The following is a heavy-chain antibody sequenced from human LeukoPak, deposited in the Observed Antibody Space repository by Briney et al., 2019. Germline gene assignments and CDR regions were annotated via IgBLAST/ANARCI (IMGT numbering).Heavy chain of an antibody. CDR2: ISSSSSYI. CDR1: GFTFSSYS. CDR3: ARGGILTGYYWFDP. V-gene: IGHV3-21*01. D-gene: IGHD3-9*01. Sequence: GGSLRLSCAASGFTFSSYSMNWVRQAPGKGLEWVSSISSSSSYIYYADSVKGRFTISRDNAKNSLYLQMNSLRAEDTAVYYCARGGILTGYYWFDPWGQGTLVTVSS. J-gene: IGHJ5*02.